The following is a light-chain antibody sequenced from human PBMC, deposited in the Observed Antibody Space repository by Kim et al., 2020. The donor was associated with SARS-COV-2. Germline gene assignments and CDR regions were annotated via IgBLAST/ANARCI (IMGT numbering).Light chain of an antibody. CDR3: LKYNSAPYS. CDR1: QGISNY. CDR2: GAS. J-gene: IGKJ2*03. V-gene: IGKV1-27*01. Sequence: SASVGDRVTITCRASQGISNYLAWYQHQPVAVPKLLIYGASTLQSGVPSRFSGSRSGTGFTLTINSLQPEDVATYYCLKYNSAPYSFGQGTKLEI.